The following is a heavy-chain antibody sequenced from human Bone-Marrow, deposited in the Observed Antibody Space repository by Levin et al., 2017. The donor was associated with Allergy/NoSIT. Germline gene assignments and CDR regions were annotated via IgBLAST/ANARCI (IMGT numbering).Heavy chain of an antibody. CDR3: ARDSRPYRRENYRFNYYMDV. D-gene: IGHD5-24*01. J-gene: IGHJ6*03. CDR2: TWYDGSIR. CDR1: GFTFSNYG. V-gene: IGHV3-33*01. Sequence: AGGSLRLSCAASGFTFSNYGMHWVRQAPGKGLEWVAVTWYDGSIRHYLESVKGRFTISRDNSKNTLYLQMNSLRAEDTAVYYCARDSRPYRRENYRFNYYMDVWGKGTTVTVSS.